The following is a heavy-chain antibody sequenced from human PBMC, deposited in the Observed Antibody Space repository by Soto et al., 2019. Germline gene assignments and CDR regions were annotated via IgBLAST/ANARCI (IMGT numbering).Heavy chain of an antibody. CDR3: ARDYNKHGYYDYYMDV. CDR2: IYYSGST. Sequence: SETLSLTCTVSGGSISNYYWNWIRQPPGKGLEWIGYIYYSGSTNYNPSLMSRVTISVDTSRDQLSLKLNSVTAADTAVYYCARDYNKHGYYDYYMDVWGKGTTVTVSS. V-gene: IGHV4-59*01. J-gene: IGHJ6*03. CDR1: GGSISNYY. D-gene: IGHD4-4*01.